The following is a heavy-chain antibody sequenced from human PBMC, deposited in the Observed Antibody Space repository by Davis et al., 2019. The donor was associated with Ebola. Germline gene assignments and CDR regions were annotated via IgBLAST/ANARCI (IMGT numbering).Heavy chain of an antibody. CDR2: IFSNDEK. CDR3: ARAVATSSYYYGMDV. Sequence: SGPTLVTPTETLTLTRTVSGFSLRNARMGVSWIRQPPGKALEWLAHIFSNDEKSYSTSLKSRLTISKDTSKSQVVLTMTNMDPVDTATYYCARAVATSSYYYGMDVWGQGTTVTVSS. V-gene: IGHV2-26*01. J-gene: IGHJ6*02. CDR1: GFSLRNARMG. D-gene: IGHD5-12*01.